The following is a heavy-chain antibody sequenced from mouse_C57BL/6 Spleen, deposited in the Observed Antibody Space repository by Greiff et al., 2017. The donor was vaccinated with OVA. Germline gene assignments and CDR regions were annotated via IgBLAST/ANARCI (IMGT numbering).Heavy chain of an antibody. CDR2: IYPGDGDT. D-gene: IGHD2-4*01. Sequence: QVQLQQSGPELVKPGASVKISCKASGYAFSSSWMNWVKQRPGKGLEWIGRIYPGDGDTNYNGKFKGKATLTADKSSSTAYMQLSSLTSEDSAVYFCARKGAYDYEFAYWGQGTLVTVSA. J-gene: IGHJ3*01. CDR3: ARKGAYDYEFAY. CDR1: GYAFSSSW. V-gene: IGHV1-82*01.